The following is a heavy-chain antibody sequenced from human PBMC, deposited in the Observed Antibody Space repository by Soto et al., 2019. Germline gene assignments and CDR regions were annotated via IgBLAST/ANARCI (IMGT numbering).Heavy chain of an antibody. CDR2: INSDGSST. D-gene: IGHD3-3*01. J-gene: IGHJ6*03. CDR1: GFTFSSYW. CDR3: ARWGRAEWTQYYYYYMDV. V-gene: IGHV3-74*01. Sequence: GGSLRLSCAASGFTFSSYWMHWVRQAPGKGLVWVSRINSDGSSTSYADSVKGRFTISRDNAKNTLYLQMNSLRAEDTAVYYCARWGRAEWTQYYYYYMDVWGKGTTVTVSS.